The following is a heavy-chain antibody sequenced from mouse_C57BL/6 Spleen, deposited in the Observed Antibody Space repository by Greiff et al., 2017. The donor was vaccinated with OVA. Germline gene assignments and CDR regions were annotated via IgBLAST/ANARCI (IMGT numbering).Heavy chain of an antibody. CDR3: TRIGSWFAY. J-gene: IGHJ3*01. CDR2: IRNKANNHAT. CDR1: GFTFSDAW. Sequence: EVKVEESGGGLVQPGGSMKLSCAASGFTFSDAWMDWVRQSPEKGLEWVAEIRNKANNHATYYAESVKGRFTISRDDSTSRVYMQMNKLRAEDTGIYCCTRIGSWFAYWGQGTLVTVSA. V-gene: IGHV6-6*01.